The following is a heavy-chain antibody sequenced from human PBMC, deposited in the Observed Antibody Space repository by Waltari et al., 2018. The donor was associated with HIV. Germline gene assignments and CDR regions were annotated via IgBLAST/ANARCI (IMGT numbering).Heavy chain of an antibody. CDR3: AREGYYNGRSYYYLDY. CDR2: ISSGVSTV. J-gene: IGHJ4*02. V-gene: IGHV3-48*03. CDR1: GFTFSSYE. D-gene: IGHD1-26*01. Sequence: EVQLVEYGGGLVQPGGSLRLSCAASGFTFSSYEMHWSRHAPGKGVGWVCYISSGVSTVYYADSVQGLFTISRDNAKNSLYLQMNSLRAEETAVYYCAREGYYNGRSYYYLDYWGQGTLVTVSS.